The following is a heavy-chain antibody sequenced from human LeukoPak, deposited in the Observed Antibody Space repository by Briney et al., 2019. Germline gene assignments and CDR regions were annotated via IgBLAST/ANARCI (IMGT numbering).Heavy chain of an antibody. CDR1: GFTFSTYA. CDR3: ARERGYYDSSGYYDGGFDY. Sequence: GGSLRLSCAASGFTFSTYAMHWVRQAPGKGLEWVAVISYDGSNKYYADSVKGRFTISRDNSKNTLYLQMNSLRAEGTAVYYCARERGYYDSSGYYDGGFDYWGQGTLVTVSS. CDR2: ISYDGSNK. J-gene: IGHJ4*02. D-gene: IGHD3-22*01. V-gene: IGHV3-30*04.